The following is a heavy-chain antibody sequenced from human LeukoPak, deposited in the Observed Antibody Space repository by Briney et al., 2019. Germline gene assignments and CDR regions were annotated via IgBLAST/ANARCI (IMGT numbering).Heavy chain of an antibody. D-gene: IGHD5-18*01. J-gene: IGHJ4*02. CDR1: SGSISSYY. CDR3: AREGGYSYAKFFDY. V-gene: IGHV4-59*01. Sequence: SETLSLTCTVSSGSISSYYWSWIRQPPGKGLEWIGYIYYSGSTNYNPSLKSRVTISVDTSKNQFSLKLSSVTAADTAVYYCAREGGYSYAKFFDYWGQGTLVTVSS. CDR2: IYYSGST.